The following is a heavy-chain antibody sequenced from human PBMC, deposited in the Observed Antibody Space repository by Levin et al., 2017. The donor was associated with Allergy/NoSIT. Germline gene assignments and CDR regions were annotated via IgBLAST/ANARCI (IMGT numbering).Heavy chain of an antibody. J-gene: IGHJ6*02. CDR3: ASGTKYYGSGSLSDV. D-gene: IGHD3-10*01. V-gene: IGHV4-34*01. Sequence: SQTLSLTCAVYGGSFSGYYWSWIRQPPGKGLEWIGEINHSGSTNYNPSLKSRVTISVDTSKNQFSLKLSSVTAADTAVYYCASGTKYYGSGSLSDVWGQGTTVTVSS. CDR2: INHSGST. CDR1: GGSFSGYY.